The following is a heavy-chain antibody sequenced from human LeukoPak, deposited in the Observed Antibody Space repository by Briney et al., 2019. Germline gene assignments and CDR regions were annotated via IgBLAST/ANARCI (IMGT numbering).Heavy chain of an antibody. D-gene: IGHD2-21*01. CDR1: GFSLSTSGVA. CDR2: IYWNDDK. J-gene: IGHJ3*02. Sequence: SGPTLVKPTQTLTLTCTFSGFSLSTSGVAVGWIRQPPGKPLEWLALIYWNDDKRYSPSLKSRLTISKDTSKNQVVLRLINMDPVDTATYYCAHSARRNARLPIIVSREDAFDIWGHGTMVTVSS. V-gene: IGHV2-5*01. CDR3: AHSARRNARLPIIVSREDAFDI.